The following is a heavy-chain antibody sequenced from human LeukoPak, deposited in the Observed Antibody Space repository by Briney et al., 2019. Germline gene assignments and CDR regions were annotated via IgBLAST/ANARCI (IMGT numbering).Heavy chain of an antibody. Sequence: SETLSLTCAVSGGSISSGGYSWSWIRQPPGKGLEWIGYIYHSGSTYYNPSLKSRVTISVDRSKNQFSLKLSSVTAADTAVYYCATSSSWGLYYFDYWGQGTLVTVSS. CDR1: GGSISSGGYS. CDR3: ATSSSWGLYYFDY. D-gene: IGHD6-13*01. CDR2: IYHSGST. J-gene: IGHJ4*02. V-gene: IGHV4-30-2*01.